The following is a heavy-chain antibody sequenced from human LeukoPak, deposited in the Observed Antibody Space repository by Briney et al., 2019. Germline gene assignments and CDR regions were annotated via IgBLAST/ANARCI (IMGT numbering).Heavy chain of an antibody. CDR2: IYYSGST. D-gene: IGHD3-22*01. CDR1: GGSLSSYY. J-gene: IGHJ3*02. V-gene: IGHV4-59*08. CDR3: ARHLTYYPIDAFDI. Sequence: SETLSLTCTVSGGSLSSYYWSLIRQPPGKGLEWIGYIYYSGSTNYNPSLKSRVTIPVDTSKNQFSLKLSSVTAADTAVYYCARHLTYYPIDAFDIWGQGTMVTVSS.